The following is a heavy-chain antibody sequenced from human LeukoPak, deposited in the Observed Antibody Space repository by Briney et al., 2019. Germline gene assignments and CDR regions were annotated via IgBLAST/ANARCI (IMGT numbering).Heavy chain of an antibody. CDR3: ARAGGYYYYYMDV. CDR2: IYYSGST. J-gene: IGHJ6*03. CDR1: GGSISSHY. V-gene: IGHV4-59*11. Sequence: PSETLSLTCTVSGGSISSHYWSWIRQPPGKGLEWIGYIYYSGSTNYNPSLKSRVTISVDTSKNQFSLKLSSVTAADTAVYYCARAGGYYYYYMDVWGKGTTVTVSS. D-gene: IGHD1-14*01.